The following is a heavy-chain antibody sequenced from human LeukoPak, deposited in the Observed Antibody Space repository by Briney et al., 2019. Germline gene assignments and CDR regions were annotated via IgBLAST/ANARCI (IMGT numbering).Heavy chain of an antibody. CDR1: GFTSSSYS. D-gene: IGHD6-13*01. CDR3: ARVAEAAAFDY. CDR2: ISSNSRYT. V-gene: IGHV3-21*01. Sequence: PGGSLRLSCAASGFTSSSYSMNWVRQAPGKGLEWVSSISSNSRYTYYADSVKGRFTISRDNAKSSLYLQMNSLRADDTAVYYCARVAEAAAFDYWGQGTLVTVSS. J-gene: IGHJ4*02.